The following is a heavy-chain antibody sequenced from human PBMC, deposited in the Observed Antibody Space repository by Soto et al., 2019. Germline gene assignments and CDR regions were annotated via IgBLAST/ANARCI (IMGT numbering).Heavy chain of an antibody. D-gene: IGHD6-19*01. Sequence: GGSLRLSCAASGFTFSSYGMHWVRQAPGKGLEWVAVIWYDGSNKYYADSVKGRFTISRDNSKNTLYLQMNSLRAEDTAVYYCARDKGAVAGTPYYYYGMDVWGQGTTVTVSS. CDR3: ARDKGAVAGTPYYYYGMDV. J-gene: IGHJ6*02. V-gene: IGHV3-33*01. CDR2: IWYDGSNK. CDR1: GFTFSSYG.